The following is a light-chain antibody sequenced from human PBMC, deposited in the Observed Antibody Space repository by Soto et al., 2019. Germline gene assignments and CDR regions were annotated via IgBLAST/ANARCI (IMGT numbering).Light chain of an antibody. CDR2: KAS. J-gene: IGKJ1*01. V-gene: IGKV1-5*03. CDR1: QSVNSW. CDR3: QQYNNYLT. Sequence: DIQMTQSPSTLSASVGDRVIITCRASQSVNSWLAWYQLKPGKAPKVLIYKASSLESGVPSRFSGSGSGTEFTLTISSLQPDDSATYYCQQYNNYLTFGQGTKVDIK.